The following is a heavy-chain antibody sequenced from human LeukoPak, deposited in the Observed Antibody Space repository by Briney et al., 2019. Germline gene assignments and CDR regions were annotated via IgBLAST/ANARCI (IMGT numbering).Heavy chain of an antibody. CDR3: ARGDCSGGSCHGYYNWFDP. J-gene: IGHJ5*02. V-gene: IGHV1-8*01. CDR2: MNPNSGNT. CDR1: GYTFTSYD. Sequence: ASVKVSCKASGYTFTSYDINWVRQATGQGLEWMGWMNPNSGNTGYAQKFQGRVTMTRNTSISTAYMELSSLRSEDTAVYYCARGDCSGGSCHGYYNWFDPWGQGTLVTVSS. D-gene: IGHD2-15*01.